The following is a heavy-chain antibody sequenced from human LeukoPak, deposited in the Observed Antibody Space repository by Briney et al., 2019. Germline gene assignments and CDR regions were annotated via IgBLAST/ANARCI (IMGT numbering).Heavy chain of an antibody. V-gene: IGHV1-24*01. D-gene: IGHD6-19*01. Sequence: ASVKVSCKVSGYTLTELSMHWVRQAPGKGLEWMGGFDPEDGETIYAQKFQGRVTMTEDTSTDTAYMELSSLRSEDTAVYYCATVFDSSGWHDYWGQGTLVTVSS. CDR3: ATVFDSSGWHDY. J-gene: IGHJ4*02. CDR1: GYTLTELS. CDR2: FDPEDGET.